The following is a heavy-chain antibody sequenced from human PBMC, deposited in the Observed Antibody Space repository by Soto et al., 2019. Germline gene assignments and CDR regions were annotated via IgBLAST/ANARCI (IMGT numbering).Heavy chain of an antibody. CDR1: GGSVSSGSTY. D-gene: IGHD2-15*01. CDR2: IYFSGSA. CDR3: ARARLYCSGDSCWPPGFAP. V-gene: IGHV4-61*01. Sequence: SETLSLTCSVSGGSVSSGSTYWTWIRQPPGKGLEWIGYIYFSGSANYNPSLKSRVTMSVDTSKDQFSLKLTSVTPADTAVYYGARARLYCSGDSCWPPGFAPWGQGTLVTVAS. J-gene: IGHJ5*02.